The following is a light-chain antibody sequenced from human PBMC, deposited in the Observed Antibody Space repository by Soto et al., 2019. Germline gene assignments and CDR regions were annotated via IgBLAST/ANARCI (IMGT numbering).Light chain of an antibody. CDR2: GAS. Sequence: EIVFTQSPGTLSLSPGERATLSCRASQSVSSNYLAWCQQKPGQAPRLIIYGASSRATGIPDRFSGSGAGTDFTLTTSRLEPEDFEVYDCQQYGSSTRTFGQGTKVDIK. J-gene: IGKJ1*01. CDR1: QSVSSNY. CDR3: QQYGSSTRT. V-gene: IGKV3-20*01.